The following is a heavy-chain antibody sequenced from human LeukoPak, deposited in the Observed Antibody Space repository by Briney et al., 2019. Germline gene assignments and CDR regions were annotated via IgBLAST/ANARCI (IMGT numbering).Heavy chain of an antibody. J-gene: IGHJ4*02. CDR2: IKQDGSEN. CDR3: ARQLLRYFDWLPYFDY. V-gene: IGHV3-7*03. Sequence: GGSLRLSCAASGFTFSSYWMSWVRQAPGKGLEWVANIKQDGSENYYVDSVKGRFTISRDNAKNSLYLQMNSLRAEDTAVYYCARQLLRYFDWLPYFDYWGQGTLVTVSS. CDR1: GFTFSSYW. D-gene: IGHD3-9*01.